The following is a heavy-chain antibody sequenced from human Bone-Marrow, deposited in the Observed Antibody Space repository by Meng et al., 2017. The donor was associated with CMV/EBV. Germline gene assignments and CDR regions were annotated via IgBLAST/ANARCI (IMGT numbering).Heavy chain of an antibody. D-gene: IGHD3-3*01. CDR1: GFTFSSYA. Sequence: GGSLRLSCAASGFTFSSYAMHWVRQAPGKGLEWVAVISYDGSNKYYADSVKGRFTISRDNSKNTLYLQMNSLRAEDTAVYYCARDRRFLEWLPGGYYYGMDVWGQGTTVTVSS. J-gene: IGHJ6*02. CDR2: ISYDGSNK. V-gene: IGHV3-30-3*01. CDR3: ARDRRFLEWLPGGYYYGMDV.